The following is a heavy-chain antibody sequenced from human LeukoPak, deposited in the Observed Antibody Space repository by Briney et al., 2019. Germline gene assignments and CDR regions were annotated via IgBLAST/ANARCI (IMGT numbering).Heavy chain of an antibody. J-gene: IGHJ5*02. V-gene: IGHV3-11*01. D-gene: IGHD6-19*01. CDR2: ISSSGSTI. CDR3: AREYGRLVNWFDP. CDR1: GFTFSDYY. Sequence: GGSLRLSCAPSGFTFSDYYMSRIRQAPGNGLEWVSYISSSGSTIYYADSVKGRFTISRDNAKNSLYLQMNSLRAEDTAVYYCAREYGRLVNWFDPWGQGTLVTVSS.